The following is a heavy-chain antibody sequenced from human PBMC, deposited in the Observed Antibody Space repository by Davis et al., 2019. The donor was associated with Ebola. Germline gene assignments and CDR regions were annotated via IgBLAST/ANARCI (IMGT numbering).Heavy chain of an antibody. CDR1: GFTFSSYS. J-gene: IGHJ2*01. CDR3: ARDRGTVMVTNWYFDL. CDR2: ISSSSSYI. V-gene: IGHV3-21*01. D-gene: IGHD5-18*01. Sequence: PGGSLRLSCAASGFTFSSYSMNWVRQAPGKGLEWVSSISSSSSYIYYADSVKGRFTISRDNAKNSLYLQMNSLRAEDTAVYYCARDRGTVMVTNWYFDLWGRGTLVTVSS.